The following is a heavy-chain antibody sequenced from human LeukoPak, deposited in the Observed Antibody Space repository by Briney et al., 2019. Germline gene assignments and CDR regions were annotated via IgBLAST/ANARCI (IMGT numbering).Heavy chain of an antibody. CDR1: GLIFSNAW. Sequence: GGSLRLSCAASGLIFSNAWMTWVRQAPGKGLEWVGRIKSKVNGETTDYGEPVQGRFTISRDDSKNMLYLQMNSLTSEDTAMYYCTKDLPFTRGGVIVDWGQGALVTVSS. J-gene: IGHJ4*02. CDR2: IKSKVNGETT. V-gene: IGHV3-15*01. CDR3: TKDLPFTRGGVIVD. D-gene: IGHD3-16*01.